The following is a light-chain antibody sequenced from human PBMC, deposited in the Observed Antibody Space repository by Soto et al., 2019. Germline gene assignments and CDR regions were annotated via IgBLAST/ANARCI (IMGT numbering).Light chain of an antibody. J-gene: IGKJ1*01. CDR3: QQYYSTPLT. V-gene: IGKV4-1*01. Sequence: DIVMTQSPDSLAVSLGERATINCKSSQSVLYSSNNKNYLAWYQQKPVHPPKLLIYWASTRESGVPDRFSGSGSGTDFTLTISSLQAEDVAVYYCQQYYSTPLTFGQGTKVEIK. CDR2: WAS. CDR1: QSVLYSSNNKNY.